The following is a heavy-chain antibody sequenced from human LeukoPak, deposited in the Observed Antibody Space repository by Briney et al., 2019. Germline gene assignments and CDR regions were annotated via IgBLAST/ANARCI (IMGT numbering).Heavy chain of an antibody. J-gene: IGHJ4*02. CDR1: GFTFSSYG. CDR2: ISYDGSNK. D-gene: IGHD6-19*01. V-gene: IGHV3-30*18. CDR3: AKDIPGSGGD. Sequence: PGRSLRLSCAASGFTFSSYGMHWVRQAPGKGLEWVAVISYDGSNKYYADSVKGRFTISRDNSKNTLYLQMNSLRAEDTAVYYCAKDIPGSGGDWGQGTPVTVSS.